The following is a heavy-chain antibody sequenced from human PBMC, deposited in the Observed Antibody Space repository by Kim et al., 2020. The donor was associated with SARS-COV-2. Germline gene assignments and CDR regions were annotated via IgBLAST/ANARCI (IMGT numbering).Heavy chain of an antibody. CDR3: ARGVSPVVAAN. D-gene: IGHD2-15*01. CDR2: IYHTGSS. V-gene: IGHV4-59*11. CDR1: GGSINYHH. J-gene: IGHJ4*02. Sequence: SETLSLTCAVSGGSINYHHWSWIRQPPGKGLEWIGYIYHTGSSNYNPSLESRVNISVDTSKNQFTLKLTSVTAADTAVYYCARGVSPVVAANWGQGTLVT.